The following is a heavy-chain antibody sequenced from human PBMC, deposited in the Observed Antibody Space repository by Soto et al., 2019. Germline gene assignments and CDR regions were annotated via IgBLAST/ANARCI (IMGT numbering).Heavy chain of an antibody. CDR3: TRDGVAGDY. J-gene: IGHJ4*02. V-gene: IGHV3-48*02. CDR2: IASSSNTI. Sequence: LRLSCVGSGVDFYSYVLNWVRQARGKGLEGVSFIASSSNTIYYTDSVKGRFIVSRDDARNSLFLNMNSLRHVATAVYYCTRDGVAGDYWGQGTRVTVSS. CDR1: GVDFYSYV. D-gene: IGHD6-19*01.